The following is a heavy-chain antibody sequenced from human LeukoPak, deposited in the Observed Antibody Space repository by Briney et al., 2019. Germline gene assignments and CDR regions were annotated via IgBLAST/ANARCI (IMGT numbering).Heavy chain of an antibody. Sequence: GGSLRLSCAASGFTFGSYAMNWVRQAPGKGLEWVAVISRDGSNKFYVDSVKGRFTISRDNPKNTLYLQMNSLRPEDTAVYYCATDSSSRIQLWTPLKYWGQGTLVTVSS. CDR3: ATDSSSRIQLWTPLKY. CDR2: ISRDGSNK. V-gene: IGHV3-30*03. CDR1: GFTFGSYA. J-gene: IGHJ4*02. D-gene: IGHD5-18*01.